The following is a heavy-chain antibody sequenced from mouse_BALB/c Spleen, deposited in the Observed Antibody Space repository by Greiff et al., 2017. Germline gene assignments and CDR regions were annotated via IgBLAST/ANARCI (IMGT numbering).Heavy chain of an antibody. CDR1: GFTFSSYA. D-gene: IGHD2-2*01. Sequence: DVMLVESGGGLVKPGGSLKLSCAASGFTFSSYAMSWVRQTPEKRLEWVATISSGGSYTYYPDSVKGRFTISRDNAKNTLYLQMSSLRSEDTAMYYCARQGGYEAFDYWGQGTTLTVSS. J-gene: IGHJ2*01. CDR2: ISSGGSYT. CDR3: ARQGGYEAFDY. V-gene: IGHV5-9-3*01.